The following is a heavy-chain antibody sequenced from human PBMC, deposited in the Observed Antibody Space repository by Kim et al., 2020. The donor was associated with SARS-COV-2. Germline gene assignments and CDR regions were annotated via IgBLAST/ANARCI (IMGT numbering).Heavy chain of an antibody. J-gene: IGHJ3*02. Sequence: GGSLRLSCTASGFTFGDYAMSWFRQAPGKGLEWVGFIRSKAYGGTTEYAASVKGRFTISRDDSKSIAYLQMNSLKTEDTAVYYCTRGIMITFGGVIVRPLAFDIWGQGTMVTVSS. CDR3: TRGIMITFGGVIVRPLAFDI. CDR2: IRSKAYGGTT. D-gene: IGHD3-16*02. CDR1: GFTFGDYA. V-gene: IGHV3-49*03.